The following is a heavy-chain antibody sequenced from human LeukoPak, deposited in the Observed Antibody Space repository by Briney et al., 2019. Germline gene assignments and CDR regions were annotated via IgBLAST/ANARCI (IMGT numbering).Heavy chain of an antibody. CDR1: GGSFSGYY. CDR2: INPSRNT. D-gene: IGHD3-3*01. V-gene: IGHV4-34*01. Sequence: PSETLSLTCAVYGGSFSGYYWNWIRQPPGKGLEWIGQINPSRNTNYNPSLKSRVTISVDTSKKQFSLKLSSVTAADTAVYYCARRYDFWSGYPPPLDYWGQGTLVTVSS. J-gene: IGHJ4*02. CDR3: ARRYDFWSGYPPPLDY.